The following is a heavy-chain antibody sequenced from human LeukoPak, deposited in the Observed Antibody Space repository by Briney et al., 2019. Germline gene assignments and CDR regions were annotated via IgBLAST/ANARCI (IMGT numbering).Heavy chain of an antibody. CDR3: AREDPQTTVPEGMDV. CDR1: GGSISYYY. D-gene: IGHD4-17*01. CDR2: IYYSGTT. J-gene: IGHJ6*02. V-gene: IGHV4-59*01. Sequence: SETLSLTCTVSGGSISYYYWSWIRQSPGKGLEWIGYIYYSGTTNYNPSLKSRVTISVDTSKNQFSLQLRSVTAADTAVYYCAREDPQTTVPEGMDVWGQGTTVTVCS.